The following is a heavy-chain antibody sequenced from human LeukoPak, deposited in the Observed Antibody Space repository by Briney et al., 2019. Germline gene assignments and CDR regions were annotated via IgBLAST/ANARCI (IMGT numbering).Heavy chain of an antibody. CDR2: IYYSGST. CDR3: ARLGGAQGWFDP. Sequence: SDTLSPTRTVSCRSISSSYWRWIRQPPGKGLEWIGYIYYSGSTNYNPSLKSRVTISVDTSKNQFSLKLSSVTAADTAVYYCARLGGAQGWFDPWGQGTLVTVSS. D-gene: IGHD4-17*01. V-gene: IGHV4-59*08. CDR1: CRSISSSY. J-gene: IGHJ5*02.